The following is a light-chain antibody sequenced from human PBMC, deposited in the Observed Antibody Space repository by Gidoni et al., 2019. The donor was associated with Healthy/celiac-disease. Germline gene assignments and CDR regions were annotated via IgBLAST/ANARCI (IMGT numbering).Light chain of an antibody. J-gene: IGLJ1*01. CDR1: SSDVGGYNY. V-gene: IGLV2-14*01. CDR3: SSYTSSSTLYV. CDR2: EVS. Sequence: QSALTQPASVSGSPGPSLTISCTGTSSDVGGYNYVSWYQQHPGKAPKLMIYEVSNRPSGVSNRFSGSKSGNTASLTISGLQAEDEADYYCSSYTSSSTLYVFGTGTKVTVL.